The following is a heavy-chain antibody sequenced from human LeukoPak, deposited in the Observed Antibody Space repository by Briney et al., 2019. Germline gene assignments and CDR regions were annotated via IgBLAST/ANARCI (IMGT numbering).Heavy chain of an antibody. CDR2: IYYSGST. CDR3: ARADILTGYQQLFDY. D-gene: IGHD3-9*01. V-gene: IGHV4-59*08. J-gene: IGHJ4*02. CDR1: GGSISSYY. Sequence: SETLSLTCTVSGGSISSYYWSWIRQPPGKGLEWIGYIYYSGSTNYNPSLKSRVTISVDTSKNQFSLKLSSVTAADTAVYYCARADILTGYQQLFDYWGQGTLVTVSS.